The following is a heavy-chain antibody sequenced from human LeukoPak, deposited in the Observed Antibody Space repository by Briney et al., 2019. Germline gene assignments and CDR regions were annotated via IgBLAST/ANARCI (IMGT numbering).Heavy chain of an antibody. J-gene: IGHJ4*02. Sequence: GGSLRLSCAASGLPLSSFGINWVRQAPGKGLEGAPSLSSSSSYIYYADSVKGRFTISRDNAKNSLYLQMNSLRAEDTAVYYCARDPIVVVTVGGYFDYWGQGTLVTVSS. CDR3: ARDPIVVVTVGGYFDY. D-gene: IGHD2-21*02. CDR1: GLPLSSFG. V-gene: IGHV3-21*01. CDR2: LSSSSSYI.